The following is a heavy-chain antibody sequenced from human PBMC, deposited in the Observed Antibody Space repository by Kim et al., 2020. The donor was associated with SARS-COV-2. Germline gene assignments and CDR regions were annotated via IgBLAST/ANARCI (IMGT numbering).Heavy chain of an antibody. Sequence: TYYNPSLQSRVTISVDTSKNQFSLKLSSVTAADTAVYYCARGMTTVTFDYWGQGTLVTVSS. J-gene: IGHJ4*02. D-gene: IGHD4-17*01. CDR3: ARGMTTVTFDY. CDR2: T. V-gene: IGHV4-31*02.